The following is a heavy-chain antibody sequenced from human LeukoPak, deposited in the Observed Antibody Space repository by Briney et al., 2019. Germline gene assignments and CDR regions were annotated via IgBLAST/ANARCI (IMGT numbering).Heavy chain of an antibody. D-gene: IGHD3-22*01. J-gene: IGHJ4*02. CDR1: GGSISSYY. CDR3: TRVNYYDSSLIDY. Sequence: SETLSLTCTVSGGSISSYYWGWIRRPPGKGLEWIGSIYHSGSTYYNPSLKSRVTISVDTSKNQFSLKLSSVTAADTAVYYYTRVNYYDSSLIDYWGQGTLVTVSS. V-gene: IGHV4-38-2*02. CDR2: IYHSGST.